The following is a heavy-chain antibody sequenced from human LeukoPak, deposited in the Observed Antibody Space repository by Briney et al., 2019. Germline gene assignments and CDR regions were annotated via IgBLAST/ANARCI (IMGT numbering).Heavy chain of an antibody. D-gene: IGHD6-19*01. V-gene: IGHV3-66*01. CDR2: IYSGGST. CDR3: AKDKTEGIAVAAYYFDY. J-gene: IGHJ4*02. Sequence: PGGSLRLSCAASGFTVSSNYMSWVRQAPGKGLEWISVIYSGGSTSYADSVKGRFTISRDNSKNTLYLQMNSLRAEDTAVYYCAKDKTEGIAVAAYYFDYWGQGTLVTVSS. CDR1: GFTVSSNY.